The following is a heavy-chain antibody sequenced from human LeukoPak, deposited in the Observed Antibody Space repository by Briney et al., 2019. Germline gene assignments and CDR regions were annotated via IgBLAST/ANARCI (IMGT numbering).Heavy chain of an antibody. CDR2: ISGSDGRT. CDR3: GKGGAVSSKSITMVRGTRRYNYYMDV. Sequence: GGSLRLSCATSGFTFRNYGMAWVRQAPGKGLEWVSAISGSDGRTYYADSVKGRFTVSRDNSKNTLYLQMNSLRAEDTALYYCGKGGAVSSKSITMVRGTRRYNYYMDVWGKGTTVTISS. V-gene: IGHV3-23*01. D-gene: IGHD3-10*01. J-gene: IGHJ6*03. CDR1: GFTFRNYG.